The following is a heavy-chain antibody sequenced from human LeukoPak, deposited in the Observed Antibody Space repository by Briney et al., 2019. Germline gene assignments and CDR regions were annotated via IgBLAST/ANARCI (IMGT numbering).Heavy chain of an antibody. CDR3: ARGRPKGYSSGWYWDRHYYYGMDV. Sequence: SETLSLTCTVSGGSISNNYWSWIRQPPGKGLEWIGYIYNSGSTNYNPSLKSRVTISVDTSKNQFSLKLISVTAADTAVYYCARGRPKGYSSGWYWDRHYYYGMDVWGQGTTVTVSS. CDR1: GGSISNNY. J-gene: IGHJ6*02. V-gene: IGHV4-59*08. D-gene: IGHD6-19*01. CDR2: IYNSGST.